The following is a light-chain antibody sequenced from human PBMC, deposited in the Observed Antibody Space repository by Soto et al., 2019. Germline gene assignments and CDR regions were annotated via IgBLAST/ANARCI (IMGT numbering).Light chain of an antibody. CDR3: QKYNSAQT. CDR2: AAS. V-gene: IGKV1-27*01. Sequence: DIQITQSPSSLSASVGDRVTITCRASQGISNYLAWYQQKPGKVPKLLIYAASTLQSGVPSRFSGSGSGTDFTLTISSLQPEDVATYYCQKYNSAQTFGQGTKVDIK. CDR1: QGISNY. J-gene: IGKJ1*01.